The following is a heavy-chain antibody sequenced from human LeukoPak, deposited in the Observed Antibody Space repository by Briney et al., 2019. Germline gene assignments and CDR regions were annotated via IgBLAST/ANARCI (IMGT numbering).Heavy chain of an antibody. J-gene: IGHJ3*02. Sequence: GGSLRLSCAASGFTFSSYEMNWVRQAPGKGLEWVSYISSSGSTIYYADSVKGRFTISRDNVKKSLYLQMNSLRAEDTAVYYCARDLFLWGAFDIWGQGTMVTVSS. CDR1: GFTFSSYE. CDR3: ARDLFLWGAFDI. CDR2: ISSSGSTI. D-gene: IGHD2/OR15-2a*01. V-gene: IGHV3-48*03.